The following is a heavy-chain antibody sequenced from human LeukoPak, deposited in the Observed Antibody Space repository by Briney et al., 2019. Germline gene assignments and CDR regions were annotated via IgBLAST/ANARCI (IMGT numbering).Heavy chain of an antibody. V-gene: IGHV3-30-3*01. J-gene: IGHJ4*02. CDR1: GFTFSSYA. D-gene: IGHD3-10*01. CDR2: ISYDGSNK. Sequence: GGSLGLSCAASGFTFSSYAMHWVRQAPGKGLEWVAVISYDGSNKYYADSVKGRFTISRDNSKNTLYLQMNSLRAEDTAVYYCASGGRTDYWGQGTLVTVSS. CDR3: ASGGRTDY.